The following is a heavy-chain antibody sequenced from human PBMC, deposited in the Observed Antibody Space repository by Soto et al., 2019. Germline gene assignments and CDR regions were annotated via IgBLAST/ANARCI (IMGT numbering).Heavy chain of an antibody. D-gene: IGHD3-22*01. CDR3: ARYNNSGSHAFDI. V-gene: IGHV4-31*03. Sequence: QVQLQESGPGLVKPSQTLSLTCTVSGGSISSGGYYWSWIRQHPGKGLEWIGYIYYSGSTYYNPSLKSRVTISVDTSKNQFSLKLSSATAADTAVYYCARYNNSGSHAFDIWGQGTMVTVSS. CDR2: IYYSGST. CDR1: GGSISSGGYY. J-gene: IGHJ3*02.